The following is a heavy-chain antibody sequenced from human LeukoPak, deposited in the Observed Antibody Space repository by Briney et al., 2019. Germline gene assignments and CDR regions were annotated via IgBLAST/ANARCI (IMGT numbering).Heavy chain of an antibody. V-gene: IGHV4-59*08. CDR1: GGSISSYY. D-gene: IGHD5-24*01. Sequence: PSETLSLTCTVSGGSISSYYWSWIRQPPGKGLEWIGYIYYSGSTNYNPSLKSRVTISVDTSKNQFSLKLSSVTAADTAVYYCATPKRREDLTSGAQGTLVTVS. CDR3: ATPKRREDLTS. CDR2: IYYSGST. J-gene: IGHJ4*02.